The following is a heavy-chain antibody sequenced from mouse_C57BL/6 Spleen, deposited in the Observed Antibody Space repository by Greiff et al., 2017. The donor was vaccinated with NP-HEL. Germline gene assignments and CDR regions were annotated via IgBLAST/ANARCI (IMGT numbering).Heavy chain of an antibody. CDR1: GYTFTSYW. Sequence: QVQLQQSGAELVMPGASVKLSCKASGYTFTSYWMHWVKQRPGQGLEWIGEIDPSDSYTNYNQKFKGKSTLTVDKSSSTAYMQLSSLTSEDSAVYYCASQGYYAMDYWGQGTSVTVSS. CDR2: IDPSDSYT. J-gene: IGHJ4*01. V-gene: IGHV1-69*01. CDR3: ASQGYYAMDY.